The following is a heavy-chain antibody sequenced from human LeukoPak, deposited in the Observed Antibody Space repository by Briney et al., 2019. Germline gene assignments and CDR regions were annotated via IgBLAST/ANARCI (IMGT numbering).Heavy chain of an antibody. V-gene: IGHV3-66*04. CDR1: VISVSSNY. Sequence: GGSLRLSCAVSVISVSSNYMSWVRQAPGKGLEWVSVIYTGGSTDYADSVKGRFTISRDDSKNTLYLQLNSLRVEDTAVYYCARPHRAPSSRALDRWAQGTMAPSSS. CDR3: ARPHRAPSSRALDR. CDR2: IYTGGST. D-gene: IGHD3/OR15-3a*01. J-gene: IGHJ3*01.